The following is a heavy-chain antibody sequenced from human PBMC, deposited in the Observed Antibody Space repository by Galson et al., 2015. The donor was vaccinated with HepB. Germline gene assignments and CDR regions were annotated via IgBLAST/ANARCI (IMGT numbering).Heavy chain of an antibody. Sequence: SVKVSCKASGGTFSSYAISWVRQAPGQGLEWMGGIIPIFGTANYAQKFQGRVTITADKSTSTAYMELSSLRSEDTAVYYCARDSSGYPPLDVWGQGTTVTVSS. CDR3: ARDSSGYPPLDV. CDR2: IIPIFGTA. V-gene: IGHV1-69*06. D-gene: IGHD3-3*01. CDR1: GGTFSSYA. J-gene: IGHJ6*02.